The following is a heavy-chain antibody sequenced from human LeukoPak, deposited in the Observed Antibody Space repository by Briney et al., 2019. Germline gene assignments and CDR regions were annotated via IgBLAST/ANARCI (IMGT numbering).Heavy chain of an antibody. Sequence: GGSLRLSCAASGFTFDDYAMHWVRQAPGKGLEWVSGISWNSGSIGYADSVKGRFTISRDNAKNSLYLQMNSLRAEDTAVYYCALKSGLRSFDYWGQGTLVTVSS. CDR1: GFTFDDYA. J-gene: IGHJ4*02. D-gene: IGHD4-17*01. V-gene: IGHV3-9*01. CDR3: ALKSGLRSFDY. CDR2: ISWNSGSI.